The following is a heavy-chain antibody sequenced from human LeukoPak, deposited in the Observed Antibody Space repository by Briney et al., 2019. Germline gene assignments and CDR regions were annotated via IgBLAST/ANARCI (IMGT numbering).Heavy chain of an antibody. CDR2: IIPILGIA. D-gene: IGHD3-3*01. J-gene: IGHJ5*02. V-gene: IGHV1-69*04. CDR3: ARLVETIFGVVTPFDP. CDR1: GGTFSSYA. Sequence: ASVKVSCKASGGTFSSYAISWVRQAPGQGLEWMGRIIPILGIANYAQKFQGRVTITADKSTSTAYMELSSLRSEDTAVYYCARLVETIFGVVTPFDPWGQGTLVTVSS.